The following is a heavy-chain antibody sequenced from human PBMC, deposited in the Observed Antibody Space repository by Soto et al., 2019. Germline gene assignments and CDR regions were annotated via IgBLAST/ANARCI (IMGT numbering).Heavy chain of an antibody. CDR1: GGSISSYY. CDR2: IYYSGST. Sequence: QVQLQESGPGLVKPSETLSLTCTVSGGSISSYYWSWIRQPPGKGLEWIGYIYYSGSTNYNPSLKSRVNISVDTSKNQFSLKMSSVTAADTAVYYCARLATSDYFDYWGQGTLVTVSS. D-gene: IGHD1-1*01. V-gene: IGHV4-59*01. J-gene: IGHJ4*02. CDR3: ARLATSDYFDY.